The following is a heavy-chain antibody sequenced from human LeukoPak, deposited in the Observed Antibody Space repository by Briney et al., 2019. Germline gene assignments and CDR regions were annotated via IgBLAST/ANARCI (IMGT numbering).Heavy chain of an antibody. CDR3: ARVSAMADFDC. CDR1: GFSFSSYS. J-gene: IGHJ4*02. Sequence: PGGSLRLSCAASGFSFSSYSMNWVRQAPGKGLEWVSYISTSSSTIYYADSVRGRFTISRDNAKNSLYLQMNSLRVEDTADYFCARVSAMADFDCWGQGTLVTVSS. D-gene: IGHD2-8*01. V-gene: IGHV3-48*01. CDR2: ISTSSSTI.